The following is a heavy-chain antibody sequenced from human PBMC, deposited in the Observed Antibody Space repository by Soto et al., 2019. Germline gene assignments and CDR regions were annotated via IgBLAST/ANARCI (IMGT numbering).Heavy chain of an antibody. CDR3: ASLLGGATVNYYYYYYGMDV. D-gene: IGHD1-26*01. J-gene: IGHJ6*02. Sequence: SVKVSCKASGGTFSSYAISWVRQAPGQGLEWMGGIIPIFGTANYAQKFQGRVTITADESTSTAYMELSSLRSEDTAVYYCASLLGGATVNYYYYYYGMDVWGQGTTVTVSS. V-gene: IGHV1-69*13. CDR2: IIPIFGTA. CDR1: GGTFSSYA.